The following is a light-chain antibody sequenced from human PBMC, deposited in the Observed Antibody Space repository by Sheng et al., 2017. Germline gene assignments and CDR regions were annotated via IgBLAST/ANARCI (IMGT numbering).Light chain of an antibody. V-gene: IGKV3-15*01. CDR2: GAS. Sequence: EIVMTQSPVTLSVSPGERVTLSCRASQSVSGSLAWYQQKPGQAPRLLIYGASTRSTGIPARFSGSGSGTEFTLTISSLQSEDLAIYYCQQYHDWPPLTFGGGTKVEIK. CDR3: QQYHDWPPLT. J-gene: IGKJ4*01. CDR1: QSVSGS.